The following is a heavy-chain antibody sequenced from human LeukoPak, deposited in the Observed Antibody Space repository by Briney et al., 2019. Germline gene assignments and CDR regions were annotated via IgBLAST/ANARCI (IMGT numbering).Heavy chain of an antibody. D-gene: IGHD3-22*01. J-gene: IGHJ4*02. CDR3: AHSGGYYYDSSGYPLFDA. Sequence: LSLTCTVSGGSISSYYWSWIRQPPGKALEWLALNYWDDDKRYSPSLKSRLTITKDTSKNQVVLTMTNMDPVDTATYYCAHSGGYYYDSSGYPLFDAWGQGTLVTVSS. CDR2: NYWDDDK. CDR1: GGSISSYYW. V-gene: IGHV2-5*08.